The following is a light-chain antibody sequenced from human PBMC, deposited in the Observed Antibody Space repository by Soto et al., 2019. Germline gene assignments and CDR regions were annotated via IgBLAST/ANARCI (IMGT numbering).Light chain of an antibody. CDR2: DAS. J-gene: IGKJ1*01. CDR1: QSVSSY. V-gene: IGKV3-11*01. Sequence: ESVLRQSPGTLSLSPGERATLSCRASQSVSSYLAWYQQKPGQAPRLLIYDASNRATGIPARFSGSGSGTDFTLTISSLEPEDFAVYYCQQRSNWPITFGQGTKVDIK. CDR3: QQRSNWPIT.